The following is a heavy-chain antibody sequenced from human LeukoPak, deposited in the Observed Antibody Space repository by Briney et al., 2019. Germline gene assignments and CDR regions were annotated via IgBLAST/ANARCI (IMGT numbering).Heavy chain of an antibody. Sequence: ASVKVSCKVSGYTLTELSMHWVRQAPGKGLEWMGGFDPEDGETIYAQKFQGGVTMTEDTSTDTAYMELSSLRSEDTAVYYCATEARWNYYGSGSYQNWFDPWGQGTLVTVSS. J-gene: IGHJ5*02. CDR1: GYTLTELS. CDR3: ATEARWNYYGSGSYQNWFDP. V-gene: IGHV1-24*01. D-gene: IGHD3-10*01. CDR2: FDPEDGET.